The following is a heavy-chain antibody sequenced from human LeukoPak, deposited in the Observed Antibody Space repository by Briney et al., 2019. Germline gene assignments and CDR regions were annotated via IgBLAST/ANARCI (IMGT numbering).Heavy chain of an antibody. Sequence: GGSLRLSCAASGFTFSDYYMSWIRQAPGKGLEWVSYISSSGSTIYYADSVKGRFTISRDNAKNSLYLQMNSLRAEDTAVYYCARDGSGPTRQYYYDSSGLTEDAFDIWGQGTMVTVSS. V-gene: IGHV3-11*01. D-gene: IGHD3-22*01. CDR2: ISSSGSTI. J-gene: IGHJ3*02. CDR3: ARDGSGPTRQYYYDSSGLTEDAFDI. CDR1: GFTFSDYY.